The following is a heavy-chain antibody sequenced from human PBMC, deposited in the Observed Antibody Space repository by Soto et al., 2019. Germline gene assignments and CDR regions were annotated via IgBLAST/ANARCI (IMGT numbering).Heavy chain of an antibody. CDR3: ASGAVRGYNWFDP. CDR2: NYYSGST. D-gene: IGHD3-22*01. CDR1: GGSISSHY. V-gene: IGHV4-59*11. J-gene: IGHJ5*02. Sequence: SETLSLTCTVSGGSISSHYWNWIRQPPGKGLEWIGYNYYSGSTNYNPSLKSRVTISVDTSKNQFSLKLRSVTAADTAVYYCASGAVRGYNWFDPWGQGTLVTVSS.